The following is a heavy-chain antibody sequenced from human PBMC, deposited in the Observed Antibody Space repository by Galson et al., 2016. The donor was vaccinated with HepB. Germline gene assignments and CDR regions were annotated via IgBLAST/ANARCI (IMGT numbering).Heavy chain of an antibody. CDR2: INPNSGDA. D-gene: IGHD3-9*01. Sequence: SVKVSCKASGYIFTDFYLHWVRQAPGQGLEWMGWINPNSGDANSAQKFLGRVTMTRDTSISTAYMELSRLRSDDTALYYCARAVDISDASDIWGQGTMVTVSS. CDR3: ARAVDISDASDI. J-gene: IGHJ3*02. CDR1: GYIFTDFY. V-gene: IGHV1-2*02.